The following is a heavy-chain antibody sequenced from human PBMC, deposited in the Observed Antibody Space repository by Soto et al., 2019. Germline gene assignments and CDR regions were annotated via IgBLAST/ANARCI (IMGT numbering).Heavy chain of an antibody. V-gene: IGHV1-8*01. D-gene: IGHD2-21*02. CDR3: ARSIVVVTALDC. Sequence: ASVKVSCKASGYTFTNSDINWVRQATGQGLEWVGWMNPNSGNSGCAQKFQGRVTMTRNTSTSTAYMELSSLRSEDTAVYYCARSIVVVTALDCWGQGTLVTVS. CDR2: MNPNSGNS. J-gene: IGHJ4*02. CDR1: GYTFTNSD.